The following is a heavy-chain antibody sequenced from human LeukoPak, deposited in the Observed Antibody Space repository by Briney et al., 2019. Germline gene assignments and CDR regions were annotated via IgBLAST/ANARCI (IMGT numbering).Heavy chain of an antibody. CDR2: ISSSSSYI. Sequence: GGSLRLSCAASGFTFSSYSMNWVRQAPGKGLEWVSSISSSSSYIYYADSVKSRFTISRDNAKNSLYLQMNSLRAEDTAVYYCASATRDGYNLSWGQGTLVTVSS. CDR1: GFTFSSYS. CDR3: ASATRDGYNLS. V-gene: IGHV3-21*01. J-gene: IGHJ5*02. D-gene: IGHD5-24*01.